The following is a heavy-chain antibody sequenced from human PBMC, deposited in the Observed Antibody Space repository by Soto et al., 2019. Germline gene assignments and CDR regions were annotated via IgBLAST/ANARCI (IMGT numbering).Heavy chain of an antibody. V-gene: IGHV5-51*01. CDR1: GYSFTSYW. J-gene: IGHJ6*02. CDR3: ARLDAAMGLVPYYYYDMDV. CDR2: INPGDSDI. Sequence: GESLKISCKGSGYSFTSYWIGWVRQMPGKGLEWMGIINPGDSDIRYSPSFQGQVTISADKSISTAYLQWSSLKASDTAMYYCARLDAAMGLVPYYYYDMDVWGQGTTVTVS. D-gene: IGHD5-18*01.